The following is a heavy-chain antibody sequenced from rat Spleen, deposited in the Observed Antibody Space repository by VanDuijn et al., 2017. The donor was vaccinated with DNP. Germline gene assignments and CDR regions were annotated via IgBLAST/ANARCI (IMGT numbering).Heavy chain of an antibody. CDR3: ARHVPGYNVMDA. V-gene: IGHV5-31*01. D-gene: IGHD1-4*01. CDR1: GFTFNNYW. J-gene: IGHJ4*01. Sequence: EVQLVESGGGPVQPGRSLKLSCVASGFTFNNYWMTWIRQAPGKGLEWIASIPDTGGSTYYPDSVKGRFTISRDNAKITLYLQMDSLRSEDTATYYCARHVPGYNVMDAWGQGASVTVSS. CDR2: IPDTGGST.